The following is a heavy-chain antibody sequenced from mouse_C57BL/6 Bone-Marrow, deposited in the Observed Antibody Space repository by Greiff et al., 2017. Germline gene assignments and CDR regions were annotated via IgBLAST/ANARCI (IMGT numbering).Heavy chain of an antibody. V-gene: IGHV5-15*01. CDR2: ISNLAYSI. CDR1: GFTFSDYG. D-gene: IGHD1-1*01. Sequence: EVQGVESGGGLVQPGGSLKLSCAASGFTFSDYGMAWVRQAPRKGPEWVAFISNLAYSIYYADTVTGRFTISRENAKNTLYLEMSSLRSEDTAMYYCASGYYYGSSPAWFAYWGQGTLVTVSA. CDR3: ASGYYYGSSPAWFAY. J-gene: IGHJ3*01.